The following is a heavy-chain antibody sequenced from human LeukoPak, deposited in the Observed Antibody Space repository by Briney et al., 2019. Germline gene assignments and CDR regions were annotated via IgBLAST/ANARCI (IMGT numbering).Heavy chain of an antibody. CDR3: AELGITMIGGV. CDR1: GFTFSSYG. J-gene: IGHJ6*04. D-gene: IGHD3-10*02. Sequence: TGGSLRLSCAASGFTFSSYGMHWVRQPPGKGLEWVAFIRYDGSHKYYADSVKGRFTISRDNAKNSLYLQMNSLRAEDTAVYYCAELGITMIGGVWGKGTTVTISS. CDR2: IRYDGSHK. V-gene: IGHV3-30*02.